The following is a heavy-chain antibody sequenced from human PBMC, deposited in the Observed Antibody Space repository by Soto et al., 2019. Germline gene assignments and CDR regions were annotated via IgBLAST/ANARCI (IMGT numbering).Heavy chain of an antibody. J-gene: IGHJ4*02. CDR3: AKDQCHYCSTSCSGVSDY. D-gene: IGHD2-2*01. CDR1: GFTFSSYG. Sequence: PGGSLRLSCAASGFTFSSYGMHWVRQAPGKGLEWVALISYDGSNKYYADSVKGRFTISRDNSKNTLYLQMNSLRADDTAVYYCAKDQCHYCSTSCSGVSDYWGQGTLVTVSS. CDR2: ISYDGSNK. V-gene: IGHV3-30*18.